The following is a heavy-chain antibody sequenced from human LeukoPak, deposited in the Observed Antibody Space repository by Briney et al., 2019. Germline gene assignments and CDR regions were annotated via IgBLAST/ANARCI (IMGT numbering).Heavy chain of an antibody. D-gene: IGHD3-22*01. CDR1: GGSISSYY. J-gene: IGHJ3*02. V-gene: IGHV4-59*08. Sequence: SETLSLTCTVSGGSISSYYWSWIRQPPGKGLEWIGYIYYSGSTNYNPSLKRPVTISVDTSKNQFSLKLTSVTAADTAVYYCARHDYYDSSGYPAAAFDIWGQGTMVTVSS. CDR3: ARHDYYDSSGYPAAAFDI. CDR2: IYYSGST.